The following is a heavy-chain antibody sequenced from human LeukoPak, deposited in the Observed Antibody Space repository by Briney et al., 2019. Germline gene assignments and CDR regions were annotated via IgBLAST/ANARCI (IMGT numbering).Heavy chain of an antibody. D-gene: IGHD3-22*01. CDR1: GFTFSSYA. J-gene: IGHJ4*02. CDR3: AKAASYYDSSGYAWDY. CDR2: ISGSGGST. Sequence: PGGSLRLSCAASGFTFSSYAMSWVRQAPGKGLEWVSAISGSGGSTYYADSVKGRFTISRDNSKNTLYLQMNSLRAEDTAVYYCAKAASYYDSSGYAWDYWGQGTLVTVSS. V-gene: IGHV3-23*01.